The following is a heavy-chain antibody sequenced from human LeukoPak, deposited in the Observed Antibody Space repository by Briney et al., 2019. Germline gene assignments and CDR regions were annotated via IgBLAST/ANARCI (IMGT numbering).Heavy chain of an antibody. CDR2: ISSSGSTI. D-gene: IGHD2-15*01. J-gene: IGHJ6*04. CDR3: ARAPCLCCSGGGGMDV. V-gene: IGHV3-48*03. CDR1: GFTFSSYE. Sequence: GGSLRLSCAASGFTFSSYEMNWVRQAPGKGLEWVSYISSSGSTIYYADSVKGRFTISRDNAKNSLYLQMNSLRAEDTAVYYCARAPCLCCSGGGGMDVWGKGTTVTVSS.